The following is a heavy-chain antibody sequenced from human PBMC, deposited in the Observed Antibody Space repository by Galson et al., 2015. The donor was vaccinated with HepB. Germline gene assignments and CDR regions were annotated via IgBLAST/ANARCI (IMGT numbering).Heavy chain of an antibody. CDR1: GFTFDGYT. V-gene: IGHV3-43*01. D-gene: IGHD3-10*01. Sequence: SLRLSCAASGFTFDGYTMHWVRQVPGKSLEWVSLIGWDGVTTYYANSVKGRFTISRDNSKHSLFLQMNSLRTQDTGLYYCVKDLTYYYGSGISRAYGLDVWGQGTTVTVAS. CDR3: VKDLTYYYGSGISRAYGLDV. J-gene: IGHJ6*02. CDR2: IGWDGVTT.